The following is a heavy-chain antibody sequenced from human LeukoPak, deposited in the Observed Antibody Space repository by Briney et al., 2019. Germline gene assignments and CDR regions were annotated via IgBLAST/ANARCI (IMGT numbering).Heavy chain of an antibody. CDR3: TRTVNSASDF. V-gene: IGHV3-7*03. J-gene: IGHJ4*02. CDR2: INQNGGVK. D-gene: IGHD4-23*01. CDR1: GFTFGDFY. Sequence: PGGSLRLSCAASGFTFGDFYMTWVRQAPGKGLEWVATINQNGGVKYYVDSVKGRFTISRDNAETSLFLQMNSLRIDDTAMYYCTRTVNSASDFWGQGTLVTVSS.